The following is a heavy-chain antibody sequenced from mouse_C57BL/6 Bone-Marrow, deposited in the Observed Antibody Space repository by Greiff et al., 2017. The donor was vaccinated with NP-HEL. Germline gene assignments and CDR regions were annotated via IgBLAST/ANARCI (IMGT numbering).Heavy chain of an antibody. Sequence: DVMLVESGGGLVQPGGSLKLSCAASGFTFSDYYMYWVRQTPEKRLEWVAYISNGGGSTYYPDTVKGRFTISRDNAKNTLYLQMSRLKSEDTAMYYCARSYGFDYWGQGTTLTVSS. CDR2: ISNGGGST. J-gene: IGHJ2*01. D-gene: IGHD1-1*01. V-gene: IGHV5-12*01. CDR1: GFTFSDYY. CDR3: ARSYGFDY.